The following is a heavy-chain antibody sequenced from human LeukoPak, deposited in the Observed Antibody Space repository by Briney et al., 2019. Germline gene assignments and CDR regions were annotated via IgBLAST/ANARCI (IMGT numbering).Heavy chain of an antibody. D-gene: IGHD6-13*01. J-gene: IGHJ4*02. Sequence: GGSLRLSCAGSGFTFSSYWMSWVRQAPGKGPEWVANIKQDGREKHYVDSVKGRFTISRDNARSSLYLQMNSLRAEDTAVYYCTRDEAAATNWGQGTLVTVSS. V-gene: IGHV3-7*01. CDR2: IKQDGREK. CDR1: GFTFSSYW. CDR3: TRDEAAATN.